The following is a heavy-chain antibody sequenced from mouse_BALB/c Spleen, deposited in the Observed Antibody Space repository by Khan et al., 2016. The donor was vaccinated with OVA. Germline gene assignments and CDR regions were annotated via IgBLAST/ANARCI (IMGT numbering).Heavy chain of an antibody. CDR2: INPSTGYT. CDR1: GYTFINYW. Sequence: QVQLQQSGAELAKPGASVKMSCKTSGYTFINYWMNWVKQRPGQGLEWIGYINPSTGYTEDNQKFKDKATLTADKSSSTAYMQLSSLTSEDSAVYDCARRGLRWDFDYWGQGTTHTVSS. J-gene: IGHJ2*01. V-gene: IGHV1-7*01. CDR3: ARRGLRWDFDY. D-gene: IGHD1-1*01.